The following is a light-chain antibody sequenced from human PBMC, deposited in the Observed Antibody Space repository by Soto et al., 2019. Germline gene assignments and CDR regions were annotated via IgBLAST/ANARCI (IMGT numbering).Light chain of an antibody. Sequence: EIVLTQSPATLSLSPGERATLSCRASQSIGLAIAWYQHKPGQAPRLLIFDASQRATGIPARFRGSGSGTDFTLSISSLEPEDFAVYYCQQRTDKPQWTCGQGTKMESK. CDR3: QQRTDKPQWT. CDR1: QSIGLA. CDR2: DAS. V-gene: IGKV3-11*01. J-gene: IGKJ1*01.